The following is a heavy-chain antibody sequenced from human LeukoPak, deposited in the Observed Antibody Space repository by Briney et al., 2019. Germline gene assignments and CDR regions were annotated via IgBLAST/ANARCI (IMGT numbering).Heavy chain of an antibody. V-gene: IGHV1-18*01. CDR1: GYTLSSYG. J-gene: IGHJ4*02. CDR2: SSVYNGNT. CDR3: ARDLGIAVAGRVDY. D-gene: IGHD6-19*01. Sequence: SVKVSCKASGYTLSSYGISGVRQAPGQGLEWMGWSSVYNGNTNYAQKLQGRVTMTTDTSKNKAYMEMMSLSSDDTAVYYCARDLGIAVAGRVDYWGQGTLVTVSS.